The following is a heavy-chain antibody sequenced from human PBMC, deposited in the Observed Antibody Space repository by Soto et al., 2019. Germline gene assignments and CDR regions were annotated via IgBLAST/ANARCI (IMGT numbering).Heavy chain of an antibody. CDR3: ARSDYYEDTGTLEN. Sequence: VQSGGELKKPGASVKVSCTASGYSCSDFGITWVRQAPGQGPEWMGWIRGKNGNTNYAQKVQGRVTLTADTSTSTAYREMRALTSADTCIYYCARSDYYEDTGTLENWGQGTAVTVSS. V-gene: IGHV1-18*04. CDR2: IRGKNGNT. CDR1: GYSCSDFG. J-gene: IGHJ4*02. D-gene: IGHD4-17*01.